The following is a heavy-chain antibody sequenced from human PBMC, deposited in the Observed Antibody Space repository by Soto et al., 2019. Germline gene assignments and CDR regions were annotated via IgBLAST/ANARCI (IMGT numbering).Heavy chain of an antibody. Sequence: PVGSLRLSCAASGFTFSSYAMHWVRQAPGKGLEWVAVISYDGSNKYYADSVKGRFTISRDNSKNTLYLQMNSLRAEDTAVYYCADWFPPGYWGQGTLVTVSS. V-gene: IGHV3-30-3*01. CDR1: GFTFSSYA. J-gene: IGHJ4*02. CDR3: ADWFPPGY. D-gene: IGHD3-9*01. CDR2: ISYDGSNK.